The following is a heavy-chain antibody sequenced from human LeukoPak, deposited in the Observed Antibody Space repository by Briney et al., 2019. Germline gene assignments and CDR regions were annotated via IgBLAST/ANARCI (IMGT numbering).Heavy chain of an antibody. Sequence: SETLSLTCSVSAGSMTSSDHCWGWIRQPPGKGLEYIGTMYNSGTAYYNPSLESRVTISVDTSKNQFSLKLSSVTAADTALYYCARERIERYTYASSDFDYWGRGTLVTVSS. V-gene: IGHV4-39*07. CDR3: ARERIERYTYASSDFDY. CDR1: AGSMTSSDHC. J-gene: IGHJ4*02. D-gene: IGHD5-18*01. CDR2: MYNSGTA.